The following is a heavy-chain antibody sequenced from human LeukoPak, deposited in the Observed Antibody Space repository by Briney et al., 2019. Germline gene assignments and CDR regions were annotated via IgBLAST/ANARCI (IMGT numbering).Heavy chain of an antibody. Sequence: GGSLRPSCAASGFTFDDYAMHWVRQAPGKGLEWVSGISWNSGSIGYADSVKGRFTISRDNAKNSLYLQMNSLRAEDMALYYCAKDIDSGFSGTPCYFDYWGQGTLVTVPS. D-gene: IGHD2/OR15-2a*01. CDR3: AKDIDSGFSGTPCYFDY. J-gene: IGHJ4*02. CDR2: ISWNSGSI. V-gene: IGHV3-9*03. CDR1: GFTFDDYA.